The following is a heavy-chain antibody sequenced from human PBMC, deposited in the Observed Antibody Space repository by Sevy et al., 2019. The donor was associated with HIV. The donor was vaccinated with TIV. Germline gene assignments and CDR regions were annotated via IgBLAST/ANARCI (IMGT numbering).Heavy chain of an antibody. CDR3: ARDLEEWELRYLCY. Sequence: GGSLRLSCAASGFTFSNFGMHWARQAPGGGLEWVAIVYYDGKNAYYADSVKGRFSISRDNSKNILYLQMNNLRAEDTAVYYCARDLEEWELRYLCYWGQGTLVTVSS. V-gene: IGHV3-33*01. J-gene: IGHJ4*02. CDR1: GFTFSNFG. D-gene: IGHD1-26*01. CDR2: VYYDGKNA.